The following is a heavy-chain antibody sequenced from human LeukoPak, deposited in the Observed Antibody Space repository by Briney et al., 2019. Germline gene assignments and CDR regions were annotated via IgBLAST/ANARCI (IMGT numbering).Heavy chain of an antibody. CDR1: GGSFSGYY. Sequence: SETLSHTCAVYGGSFSGYYWSWIRQPPGKGLEWIGEINHSGSTNYNPSRKSRVTISVDTSKHQFSLKLSSVTAADTAVYYCARGRQQLVHLRSYYCVDVWGKGTTVTVSS. D-gene: IGHD6-13*01. CDR3: ARGRQQLVHLRSYYCVDV. J-gene: IGHJ6*04. CDR2: INHSGST. V-gene: IGHV4-34*01.